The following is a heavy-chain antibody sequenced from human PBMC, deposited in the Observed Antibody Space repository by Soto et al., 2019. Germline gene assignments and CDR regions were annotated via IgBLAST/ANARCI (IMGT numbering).Heavy chain of an antibody. V-gene: IGHV5-51*01. CDR3: ASSYNRAGWFDP. D-gene: IGHD1-1*01. CDR1: GYAFSSYW. J-gene: IGHJ5*02. CDR2: IYPGDSDT. Sequence: PGESLKISCQGSGYAFSSYWIAWVRQMPGKGLEWMGIIYPGDSDTRYSPSFQGQVTISADKSISTAYLQWSSLKASDTAMYYCASSYNRAGWFDPWGQGTLVTVSS.